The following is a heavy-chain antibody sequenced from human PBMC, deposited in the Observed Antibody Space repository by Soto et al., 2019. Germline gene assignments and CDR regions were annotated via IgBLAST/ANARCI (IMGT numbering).Heavy chain of an antibody. CDR2: IIPISGTA. Sequence: QVQLVQSGAEVKKPGSSVKVSCKASGGTFSSYAISWVRQAPGQGLEWMGGIIPISGTANYAQKFQGRVTISADKSTSTAYMELSSLRSEDTAVYYCASAVVRAQGWFDPWGQGTLVTVSS. CDR1: GGTFSSYA. D-gene: IGHD3-10*01. J-gene: IGHJ5*02. CDR3: ASAVVRAQGWFDP. V-gene: IGHV1-69*06.